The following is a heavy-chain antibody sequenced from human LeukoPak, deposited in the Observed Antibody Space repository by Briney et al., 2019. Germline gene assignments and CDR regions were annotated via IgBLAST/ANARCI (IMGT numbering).Heavy chain of an antibody. D-gene: IGHD4-23*01. J-gene: IGHJ4*02. Sequence: SETLSLTCTVSGGSISSGDYYWSWIRQPPGKGLEWIGYIYYSGSTYYNPSLKSRVTISVDTSKNQFSLKLSSVTAADTAVYYCARSRSVVTPLFDYWGQGTLVTVSS. CDR1: GGSISSGDYY. CDR3: ARSRSVVTPLFDY. CDR2: IYYSGST. V-gene: IGHV4-30-4*01.